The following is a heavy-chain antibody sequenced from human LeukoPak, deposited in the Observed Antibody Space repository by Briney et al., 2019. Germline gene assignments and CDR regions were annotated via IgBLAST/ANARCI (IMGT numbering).Heavy chain of an antibody. CDR2: ISSSSSYI. D-gene: IGHD2/OR15-2a*01. V-gene: IGHV3-21*01. CDR1: GFTFSSYS. CDR3: AGGDYFYYYYYGMDV. J-gene: IGHJ6*02. Sequence: GGSLRLSCAASGFTFSSYSMNWVRQAPGKGLEWVSSISSSSSYIYYADSVKGRFTISRDNAKNSLYLQMNSLRAEDTAVYYCAGGDYFYYYYYGMDVWGQGTTVTVSS.